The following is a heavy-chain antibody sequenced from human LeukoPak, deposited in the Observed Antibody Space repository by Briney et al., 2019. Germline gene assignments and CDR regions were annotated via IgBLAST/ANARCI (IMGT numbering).Heavy chain of an antibody. V-gene: IGHV3-33*01. CDR1: GYTFTGYY. CDR3: ARGVGYYDSSGTIDY. J-gene: IGHJ4*02. Sequence: SCKASGYTFTGYYMHWVRQAPGKGLEWVAVVWYDGSKKYSADSVKGRITISRDDSKNTLYLQMNSLRAEDTAVYYCARGVGYYDSSGTIDYWGQGTLVTVSS. CDR2: VWYDGSKK. D-gene: IGHD3-22*01.